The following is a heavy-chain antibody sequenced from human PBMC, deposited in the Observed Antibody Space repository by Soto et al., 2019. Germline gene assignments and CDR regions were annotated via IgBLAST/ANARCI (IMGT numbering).Heavy chain of an antibody. J-gene: IGHJ6*02. V-gene: IGHV3-74*01. CDR2: INTDGYST. CDR1: GFTFSSHW. Sequence: EVQLVESGGGLVQPGGSLRLSCAASGFTFSSHWMHWVRQAPGKGLVWVSHINTDGYSTTYPDSVKGRFTISRDNAKNTLYLQMNSLRADDSAVYYCARETDYYYGMDVWGQGTTVTVSS. CDR3: ARETDYYYGMDV.